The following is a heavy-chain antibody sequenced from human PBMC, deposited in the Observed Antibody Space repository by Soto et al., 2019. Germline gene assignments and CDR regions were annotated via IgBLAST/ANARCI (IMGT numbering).Heavy chain of an antibody. CDR3: ANAPAAAGRIDYCYYMDV. V-gene: IGHV3-23*01. Sequence: EVPLLESGGGLVQPGGSLRLSCAASGFTFSSYVMSWVRQAPGKGLEWVSAISGSGGRTYYADYVKGRFTISRDNSKNRQYLQMHSLRAEDTAVDYCANAPAAAGRIDYCYYMDVWGKGTPVTVSS. J-gene: IGHJ6*03. CDR2: ISGSGGRT. CDR1: GFTFSSYV. D-gene: IGHD6-13*01.